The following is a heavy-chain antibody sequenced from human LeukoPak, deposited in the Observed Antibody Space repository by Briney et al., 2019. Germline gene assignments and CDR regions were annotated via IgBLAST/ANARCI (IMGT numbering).Heavy chain of an antibody. CDR3: ARQGNIAVAGKPTDAFDI. D-gene: IGHD6-19*01. Sequence: PSETLSLTCAVYGGSFSGYYWSWVRQPPGKGLEWIGEINHSGSTNYNPSLKSRVTISVDTSKNQFSLKLSSVTAADTAVYYCARQGNIAVAGKPTDAFDIWGQGTMVTVSS. J-gene: IGHJ3*02. V-gene: IGHV4-34*01. CDR1: GGSFSGYY. CDR2: INHSGST.